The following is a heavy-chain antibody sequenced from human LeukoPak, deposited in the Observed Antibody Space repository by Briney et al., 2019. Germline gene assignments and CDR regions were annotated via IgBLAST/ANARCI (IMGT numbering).Heavy chain of an antibody. J-gene: IGHJ3*02. D-gene: IGHD5-12*01. CDR3: ARDLDSVAGDI. V-gene: IGHV1-2*02. CDR2: IYPKTGVT. Sequence: ASVTVYCKASGYTFTAQYLHWVRQAPGQGPEWMGWIYPKTGVTNLAQKFQGRVTMTRDTSISTGYMELSRLRSDDTAVYFCARDLDSVAGDIWGQGTLVIVSS. CDR1: GYTFTAQY.